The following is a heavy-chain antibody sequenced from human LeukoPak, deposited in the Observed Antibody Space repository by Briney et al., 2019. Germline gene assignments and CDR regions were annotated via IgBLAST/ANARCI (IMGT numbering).Heavy chain of an antibody. D-gene: IGHD3-22*01. CDR2: MYLSGTT. J-gene: IGHJ4*02. CDR1: GDSINSLDL. Sequence: PSETLSLTCTVSGDSINSLDLGRRVRQPPGKGLGGIVEMYLSGTTHSNPSVKSRVTISIDKSKNQFFLNLSSVTAADTAVYYCAGLVGRYSSGLYYYYFDYWGQGTLVTVSS. V-gene: IGHV4-4*02. CDR3: AGLVGRYSSGLYYYYFDY.